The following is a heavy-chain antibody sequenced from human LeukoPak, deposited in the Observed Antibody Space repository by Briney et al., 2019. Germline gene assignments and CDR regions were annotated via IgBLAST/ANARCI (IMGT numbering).Heavy chain of an antibody. CDR1: GFTFSSCS. CDR3: ARESKVGVTDY. D-gene: IGHD3-10*01. V-gene: IGHV3-21*01. CDR2: ISSSSSYI. Sequence: GGSLRLSCAASGFTFSSCSMNWVRQAPGKGLEWVSSISSSSSYIYYADSVKGRFTISRDNAKNSLYLQMNSLRAEDTAVYYCARESKVGVTDYWGQGTLVTVSS. J-gene: IGHJ4*02.